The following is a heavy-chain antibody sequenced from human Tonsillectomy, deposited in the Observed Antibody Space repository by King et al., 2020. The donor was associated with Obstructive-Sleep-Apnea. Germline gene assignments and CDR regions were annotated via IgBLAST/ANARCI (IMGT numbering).Heavy chain of an antibody. J-gene: IGHJ5*02. CDR2: IYYSGTT. D-gene: IGHD2-2*01. CDR3: AREGFCISTTCYHP. CDR1: GGSISSSSNY. V-gene: IGHV4-39*07. Sequence: LQLQESGPGLVKPSETLSLSCTVSGGSISSSSNYWGWIRQPPGKGLEWIGNIYYSGTTYYNPSLKSRVTISGDTSKNQFSLKLSSVTAADTAVYYCAREGFCISTTCYHPWGQGTLVTVSS.